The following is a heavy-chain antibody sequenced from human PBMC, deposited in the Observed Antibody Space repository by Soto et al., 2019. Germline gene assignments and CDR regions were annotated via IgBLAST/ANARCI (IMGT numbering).Heavy chain of an antibody. CDR1: GGSINSGGYY. V-gene: IGHV4-31*03. J-gene: IGHJ4*02. Sequence: SETLSLTCTVSGGSINSGGYYWSWIRQHPGKGLEWVGYIYYSGTTYYNPSLQSRLSISRDTPKNTLYLQMGSLRAEDMAVYYCARGPGYYFDYWGQGTLVTVSS. CDR3: ARGPGYYFDY. CDR2: IYYSGTT.